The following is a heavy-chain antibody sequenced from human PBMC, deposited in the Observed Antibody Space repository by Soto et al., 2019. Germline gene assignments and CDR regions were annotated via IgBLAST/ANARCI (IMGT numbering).Heavy chain of an antibody. Sequence: PGGSLRLSCAASGFTFSSYDVHWVRQATGKGLEWVSAIGTAGDTYYPGSVKGRFTISRENAKNSLYLQMNSLRAGDTAVYYCARAMTGNHDAFDIWGQGTMVTVSS. CDR3: ARAMTGNHDAFDI. CDR2: IGTAGDT. V-gene: IGHV3-13*01. D-gene: IGHD2-2*01. CDR1: GFTFSSYD. J-gene: IGHJ3*02.